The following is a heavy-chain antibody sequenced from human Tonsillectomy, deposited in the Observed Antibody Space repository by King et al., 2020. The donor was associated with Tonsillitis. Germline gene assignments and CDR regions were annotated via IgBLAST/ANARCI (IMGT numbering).Heavy chain of an antibody. CDR1: GGSISSYY. Sequence: VQLQESGPGLVKPSETLSLTCTVSGGSISSYYWSWIRQPPGKGLEWIGYIYYSGSTNYNPSLKSRVTISVDTSKNQFSLKLSSVTAADTAVYYCARSAAVAGSAAAFDYWGQGTLVTVSS. V-gene: IGHV4-59*01. J-gene: IGHJ4*02. CDR2: IYYSGST. D-gene: IGHD6-19*01. CDR3: ARSAAVAGSAAAFDY.